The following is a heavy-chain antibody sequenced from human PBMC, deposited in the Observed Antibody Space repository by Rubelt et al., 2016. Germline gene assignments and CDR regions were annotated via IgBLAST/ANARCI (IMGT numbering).Heavy chain of an antibody. CDR2: INPNSGGT. CDR1: GYTFTGYY. CDR3: ARDLYKGPRWLVAY. D-gene: IGHD6-19*01. J-gene: IGHJ4*02. V-gene: IGHV1-2*02. Sequence: QVQLVQSGAEVKKPGASVKVSCKASGYTFTGYYMHWVRQAPGQGLEWMGWINPNSGGTNYEQKFQGRVTMTRDTSISTAYMELTRLRSDDTAVYYCARDLYKGPRWLVAYWGQGTLVTVSS.